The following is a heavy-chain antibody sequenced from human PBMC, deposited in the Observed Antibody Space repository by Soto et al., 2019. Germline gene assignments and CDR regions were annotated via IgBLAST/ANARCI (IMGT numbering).Heavy chain of an antibody. CDR2: IYYSGST. V-gene: IGHV4-59*01. CDR1: GGSISSYY. Sequence: ETLSLTCTVSGGSISSYYWSWIRQPPGKGLEWIGYIYYSGSTNYNPSLKSRVTISVDTSKNQFSLKLSSVTAVDTAVYYCARVSGVAVAPFDYWGQGTLVTVSS. J-gene: IGHJ4*02. CDR3: ARVSGVAVAPFDY. D-gene: IGHD6-19*01.